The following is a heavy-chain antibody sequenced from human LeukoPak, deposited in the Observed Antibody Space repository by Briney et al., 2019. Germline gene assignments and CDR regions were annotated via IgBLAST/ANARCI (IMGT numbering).Heavy chain of an antibody. Sequence: GRFLRLSCAASGFTFSSYGMHWVRPAPGKGLEGVAVISYDGSNKYYADSVKGRFTISRDNSKNTLYLQMNSLRAEDTAVYYCAKVRSDYWGQGTLVTVSS. CDR3: AKVRSDY. CDR2: ISYDGSNK. CDR1: GFTFSSYG. J-gene: IGHJ4*02. V-gene: IGHV3-30*18.